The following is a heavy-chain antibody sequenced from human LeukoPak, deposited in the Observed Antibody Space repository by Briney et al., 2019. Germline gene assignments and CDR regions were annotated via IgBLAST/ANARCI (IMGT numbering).Heavy chain of an antibody. Sequence: SETLSLTCTVSGGSISSGSYYWSWIRQPAGKGLEWIGRIYTSGGTNYNPSLKSRVTISVDTSKNQFSLKLSSVTAADTAVYYCARGRFLEWLGNDYWGQGTLVSVSS. CDR3: ARGRFLEWLGNDY. CDR1: GGSISSGSYY. J-gene: IGHJ4*02. CDR2: IYTSGGT. D-gene: IGHD3-3*01. V-gene: IGHV4-61*02.